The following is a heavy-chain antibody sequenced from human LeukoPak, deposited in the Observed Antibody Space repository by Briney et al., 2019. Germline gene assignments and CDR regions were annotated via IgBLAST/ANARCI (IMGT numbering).Heavy chain of an antibody. V-gene: IGHV1-18*01. J-gene: IGHJ4*02. CDR3: ASGEYSSSWYSHY. CDR1: GYTFISYS. D-gene: IGHD6-13*01. Sequence: GASVKVSCKASGYTFISYSISWVRQAPGQGLEWMGWISAYDGNTNYARKFQGRVTMTTDTSTNTAYMELRSLRSDDTAVYYYASGEYSSSWYSHYWGQGTLVTVSS. CDR2: ISAYDGNT.